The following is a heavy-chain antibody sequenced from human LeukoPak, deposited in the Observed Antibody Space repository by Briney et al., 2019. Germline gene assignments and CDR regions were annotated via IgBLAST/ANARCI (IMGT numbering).Heavy chain of an antibody. D-gene: IGHD2-2*01. Sequence: PSATLSLTCTVSGYSISSGYYWGWIRQPPGKRLEWVGSIYSSGNTYYNPTLKSRVTISVDTSKNQFSLKLSSVTAADTAVYYCARHPRYCSSTSCHYYYGMDVWGQGTTVTVSS. J-gene: IGHJ6*02. CDR1: GYSISSGYY. CDR3: ARHPRYCSSTSCHYYYGMDV. V-gene: IGHV4-38-2*02. CDR2: IYSSGNT.